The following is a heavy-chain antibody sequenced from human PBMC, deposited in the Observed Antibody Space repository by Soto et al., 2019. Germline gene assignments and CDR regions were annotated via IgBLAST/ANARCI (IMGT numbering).Heavy chain of an antibody. J-gene: IGHJ6*02. CDR2: IYYSGST. CDR3: ARDGGSRIGYCSGGSCYPPYGMDV. V-gene: IGHV4-31*03. Sequence: PSETLSLTCTVSGGSISSGGYYWSWIRQHPGKGLEWIGYIYYSGSTYYNPSLKSRVTISVDTSKNQFSLKLSSVTAADTAVYHCARDGGSRIGYCSGGSCYPPYGMDVWGQGTTVTVYS. CDR1: GGSISSGGYY. D-gene: IGHD2-15*01.